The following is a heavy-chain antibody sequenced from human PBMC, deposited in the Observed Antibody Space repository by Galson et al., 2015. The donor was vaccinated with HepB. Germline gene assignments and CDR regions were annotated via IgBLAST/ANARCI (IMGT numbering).Heavy chain of an antibody. Sequence: SLRLSCAASGFTFSSYWMSWVRQAPGKGLEWVANIKQDGSEKYYVDSVKGRFTISRDNAKNSLYLQMNSLRAEDTAVYYCARDYDFWSGYRAFDYWGQGTLVTVSS. CDR1: GFTFSSYW. J-gene: IGHJ4*02. CDR3: ARDYDFWSGYRAFDY. D-gene: IGHD3-3*01. V-gene: IGHV3-7*01. CDR2: IKQDGSEK.